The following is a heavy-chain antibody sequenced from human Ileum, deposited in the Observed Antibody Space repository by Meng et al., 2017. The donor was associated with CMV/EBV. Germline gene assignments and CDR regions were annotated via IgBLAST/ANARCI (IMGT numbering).Heavy chain of an antibody. CDR3: ARDIVDNEDGV. D-gene: IGHD5-12*01. CDR2: ISGRDGGT. Sequence: GGSLRLSCDASGFTFRTYAMSWVRQAPGKGLEWVSGISGRDGGTYYADSVKGRFTISRDNAKNSLYLQMNSLRAEDTALYYCARDIVDNEDGVWGQGTTVTVSS. CDR1: GFTFRTYA. V-gene: IGHV3-23*01. J-gene: IGHJ6*02.